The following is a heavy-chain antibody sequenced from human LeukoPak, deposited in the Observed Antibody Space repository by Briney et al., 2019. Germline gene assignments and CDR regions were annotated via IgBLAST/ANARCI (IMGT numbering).Heavy chain of an antibody. CDR3: ARDGYSSGWYGPDY. D-gene: IGHD6-19*01. V-gene: IGHV3-33*01. CDR1: GFTFSSYG. J-gene: IGHJ4*02. CDR2: IWYDGSNK. Sequence: GGSLRLSCAASGFTFSSYGMHWVRQAPGKGLEWVAVIWYDGSNKYYADSVKGRFTISRDNSKNTLYLQMNSLRAEDTAVYYCARDGYSSGWYGPDYWGRGTLVTVSS.